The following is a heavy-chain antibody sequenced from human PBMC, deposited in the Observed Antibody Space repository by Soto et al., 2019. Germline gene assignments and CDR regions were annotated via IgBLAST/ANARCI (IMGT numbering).Heavy chain of an antibody. CDR3: ARDRYDFWSGPGSIFDY. D-gene: IGHD3-3*01. V-gene: IGHV4-61*01. CDR1: GGSVSSGSYY. Sequence: KPSETLSLTCTVSGGSVSSGSYYWSWIRQPPGKGLEWIRYIYYSGSTNYNPSLKSRVTISVDTSKNQFSLKLSSVTAADTAVYYCARDRYDFWSGPGSIFDYWGQGTLVTVSS. J-gene: IGHJ4*02. CDR2: IYYSGST.